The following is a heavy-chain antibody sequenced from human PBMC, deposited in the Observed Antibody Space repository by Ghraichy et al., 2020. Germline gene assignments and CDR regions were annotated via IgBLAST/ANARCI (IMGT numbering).Heavy chain of an antibody. V-gene: IGHV3-23*01. CDR1: GFTFSSYA. CDR3: AKAGVGQWLVPYWFDP. D-gene: IGHD6-19*01. CDR2: ISGSGGST. Sequence: GGSLRLSCAASGFTFSSYAMSWVRQAPGKGLEWVSAISGSGGSTYYADSVKGRFTISRDNSKNTLYLQMNSLRAEDTAVYYCAKAGVGQWLVPYWFDPWGQGTLVTVSS. J-gene: IGHJ5*02.